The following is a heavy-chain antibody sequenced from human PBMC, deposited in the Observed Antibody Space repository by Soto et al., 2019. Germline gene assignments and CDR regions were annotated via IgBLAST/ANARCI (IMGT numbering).Heavy chain of an antibody. J-gene: IGHJ5*02. CDR2: FDPEDGET. D-gene: IGHD2-15*01. Sequence: ASVKVSCKVSGYTLTELSMHWVRQAPGKRLEWMGGFDPEDGETIYAQKFQGRVTMTEDTSTDTAYMELSSLRSEDTAVYYCATRYCSGGSCYSGYWFDPWGQGTLVTVSS. V-gene: IGHV1-24*01. CDR1: GYTLTELS. CDR3: ATRYCSGGSCYSGYWFDP.